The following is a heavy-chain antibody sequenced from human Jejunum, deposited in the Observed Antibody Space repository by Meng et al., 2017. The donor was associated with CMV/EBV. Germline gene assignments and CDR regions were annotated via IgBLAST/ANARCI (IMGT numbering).Heavy chain of an antibody. D-gene: IGHD3-10*01. CDR2: INHDGSEK. CDR3: ARRWFGELLSYYFDH. Sequence: FAFGNFWMSWVRQAPGKGLEWVADINHDGSEKYYVDSVKGRFTISRDNAKNSVHLQMNSLRAEDMAVYYCARRWFGELLSYYFDHWGQGTLVTVSS. J-gene: IGHJ4*02. CDR1: FAFGNFW. V-gene: IGHV3-7*01.